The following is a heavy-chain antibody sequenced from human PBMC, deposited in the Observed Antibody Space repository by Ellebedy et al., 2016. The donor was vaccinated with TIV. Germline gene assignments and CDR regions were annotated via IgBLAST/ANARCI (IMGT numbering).Heavy chain of an antibody. CDR1: GYSFTSYW. Sequence: ASVKVSCKGSGYSFTSYWIGWVRQLPGKGLEWMGIIYPGDSDTRYSPSFQGQVTISADKSISTAYLQWSSLKASDTAMYYCARQTITSQPFDYWGQGTLVTVSS. D-gene: IGHD5-24*01. CDR3: ARQTITSQPFDY. J-gene: IGHJ4*02. V-gene: IGHV5-51*01. CDR2: IYPGDSDT.